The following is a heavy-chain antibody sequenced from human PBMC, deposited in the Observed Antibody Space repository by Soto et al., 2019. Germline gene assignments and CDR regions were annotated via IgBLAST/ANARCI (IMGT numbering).Heavy chain of an antibody. J-gene: IGHJ4*02. CDR1: GGTFSSYA. CDR2: IIPIFGTA. CDR3: ARDLGKGYFDY. Sequence: ASVKVSCKASGGTFSSYAISWVRQAPGQGLEWMGGIIPIFGTANYAQKFQGRVTITADKSTSTAYMELSSLRSEDTAVYYCARDLGKGYFDYWGQGTLVTVSS. V-gene: IGHV1-69*06.